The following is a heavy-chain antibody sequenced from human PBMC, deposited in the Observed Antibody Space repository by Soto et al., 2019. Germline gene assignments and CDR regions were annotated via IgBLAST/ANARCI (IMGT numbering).Heavy chain of an antibody. CDR2: IFHTGKT. J-gene: IGHJ5*02. CDR1: GSDITRAYY. D-gene: IGHD4-4*01. Sequence: SETLSLTCAVSGSDITRAYYWGWIRQPPGDGLEWIGSIFHTGKTYYNPFLRSRVTISLDTSNNHFSLTLTSVTAADTAIYYCATAPGANSWSYSRFDPWRQGTLVTVSS. CDR3: ATAPGANSWSYSRFDP. V-gene: IGHV4-38-2*01.